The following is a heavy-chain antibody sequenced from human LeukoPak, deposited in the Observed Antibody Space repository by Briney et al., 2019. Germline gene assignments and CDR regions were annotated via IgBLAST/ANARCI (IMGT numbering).Heavy chain of an antibody. D-gene: IGHD3-16*02. J-gene: IGHJ4*02. V-gene: IGHV3-21*01. Sequence: KTGGSLRLSRAASGFTFSSYSMNWVRQAPGKGLEWVSSISSSSSYIYYADSVKGRFTISRDNAKNSLYLQMNSLRAEDTAVYYCARDQAAGMITFGGVIPKPFDYWGQGTLVTVSS. CDR2: ISSSSSYI. CDR3: ARDQAAGMITFGGVIPKPFDY. CDR1: GFTFSSYS.